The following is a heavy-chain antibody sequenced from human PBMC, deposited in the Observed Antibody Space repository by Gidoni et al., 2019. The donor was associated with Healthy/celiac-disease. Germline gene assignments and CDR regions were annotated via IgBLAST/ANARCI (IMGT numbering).Heavy chain of an antibody. Sequence: QVQLVQSGAEVKKPGASVKVSCKASGYTFTGYYMHWVRQAPGQGLEWMGWINPNSGGTNYAQKFQGRVTMTRDTSISTAYMELSRLRSDDTAVYYCARDPVTMVRGVITPGVDWGQGTLVTVSS. D-gene: IGHD3-10*01. CDR3: ARDPVTMVRGVITPGVD. CDR2: INPNSGGT. V-gene: IGHV1-2*02. J-gene: IGHJ4*02. CDR1: GYTFTGYY.